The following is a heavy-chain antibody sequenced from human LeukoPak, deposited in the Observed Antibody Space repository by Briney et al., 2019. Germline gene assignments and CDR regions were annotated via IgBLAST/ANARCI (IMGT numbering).Heavy chain of an antibody. Sequence: SETLSLTCTVSGGSSSSGDYFWNWLRQPPGKGLEWIGYIYYSGSTYYNPSLKSRVSISVDKSKNQFSLKLRSVTAADTAVYYCARGVRSMTTVTKFDYWGQGTLVTVSS. J-gene: IGHJ4*02. CDR1: GGSSSSGDYF. D-gene: IGHD4-17*01. CDR2: IYYSGST. CDR3: ARGVRSMTTVTKFDY. V-gene: IGHV4-30-4*08.